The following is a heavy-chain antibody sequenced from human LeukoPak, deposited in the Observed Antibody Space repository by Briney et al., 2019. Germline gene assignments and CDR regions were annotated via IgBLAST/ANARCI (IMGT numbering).Heavy chain of an antibody. D-gene: IGHD4-17*01. CDR3: AREKVTISHSHFDY. V-gene: IGHV3-7*05. CDR2: IKQDGSEI. J-gene: IGHJ4*02. Sequence: GGSLRLSCRASGFTFSNYWMSWVRQTPEKGPEWVANIKQDGSEIVYVDSVKGRFTISRDNAQSSLYLQMNSLRAEDTAVYYCAREKVTISHSHFDYWGQGTLVTVSS. CDR1: GFTFSNYW.